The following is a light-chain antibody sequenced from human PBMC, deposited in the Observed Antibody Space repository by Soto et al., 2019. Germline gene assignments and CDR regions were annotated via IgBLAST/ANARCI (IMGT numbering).Light chain of an antibody. V-gene: IGKV3-15*01. J-gene: IGKJ1*01. CDR3: LQYNDRPQT. CDR1: QSVGYY. Sequence: EIVMTQSPATLSVSPGGRAILSCRASQSVGYYLAWYQQRPGQAPRLLIFGSSTRAPGIPARFSGSGSGTDFPLTISSLQSEDLAVYYCLQYNDRPQTFGQGTKVEI. CDR2: GSS.